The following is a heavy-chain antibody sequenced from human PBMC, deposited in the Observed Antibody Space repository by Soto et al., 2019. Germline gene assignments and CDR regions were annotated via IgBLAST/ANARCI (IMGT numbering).Heavy chain of an antibody. J-gene: IGHJ4*02. CDR1: GFTFSNAW. CDR3: TPARLR. V-gene: IGHV3-15*01. CDR2: IRSQGDGGTA. Sequence: QLVESGGGFVKPGMSLRLTCAASGFTFSNAWMTWVRQAPGKGLERVGLIRSQGDGGTADYAPPARGRFTISRDDSQSMVFLHMDSLQPEDTAVYYCTPARLRWGRGTLVTVSS.